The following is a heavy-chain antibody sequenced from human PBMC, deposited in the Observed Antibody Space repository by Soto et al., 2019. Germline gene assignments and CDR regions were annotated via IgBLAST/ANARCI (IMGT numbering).Heavy chain of an antibody. J-gene: IGHJ6*02. CDR1: GFTFDDYA. CDR2: ISWNSGSI. CDR3: AKDIGSSTHYYYGMDV. D-gene: IGHD2-2*01. V-gene: IGHV3-9*01. Sequence: SLRLSCAASGFTFDDYAMHWVRQAPGKGLEWVSGISWNSGSIGYADSVKGRFTISRDNAKNSLYLQMNSLRAEDTALYYCAKDIGSSTHYYYGMDVWGQGTTVTVS.